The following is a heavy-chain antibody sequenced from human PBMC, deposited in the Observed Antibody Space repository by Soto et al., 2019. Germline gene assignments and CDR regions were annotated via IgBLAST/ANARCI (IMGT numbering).Heavy chain of an antibody. CDR2: SSNSGSFT. V-gene: IGHV3-11*05. Sequence: AGGSLRLSCAASGFTFSDHYMSWIRQAPGKGLEWIGYSSNSGSFTRYADSVKGRFSISRDNAKNSLYLQINSLRGDDTAVYYCARDLGYYDSSGYFDYWGQGTLVTVSS. CDR1: GFTFSDHY. D-gene: IGHD3-22*01. CDR3: ARDLGYYDSSGYFDY. J-gene: IGHJ4*02.